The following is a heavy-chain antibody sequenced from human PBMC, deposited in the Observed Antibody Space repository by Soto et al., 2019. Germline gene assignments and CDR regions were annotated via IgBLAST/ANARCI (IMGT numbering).Heavy chain of an antibody. CDR3: AKERAEYSGGWYYFDH. V-gene: IGHV3-30*18. Sequence: QVQMVESGGGVVQPGRSLRLSCVASGFTFSTYGMHWVRQTPAKGLEWVAVISFDGRKQYYADSVKGRFTISRDNVKNTLNLQMNSLRLEDKAVYYCAKERAEYSGGWYYFDHWGQGILVTVSA. D-gene: IGHD6-19*01. J-gene: IGHJ4*02. CDR1: GFTFSTYG. CDR2: ISFDGRKQ.